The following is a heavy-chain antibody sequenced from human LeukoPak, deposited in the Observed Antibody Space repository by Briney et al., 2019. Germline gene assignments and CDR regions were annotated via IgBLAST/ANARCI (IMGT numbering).Heavy chain of an antibody. CDR1: GFTFSSYT. CDR3: ARRKYDCSGGSCYGFAFDL. D-gene: IGHD2-15*01. Sequence: GGSLRLSCAASGFTFSSYTMNWVRQAPGKGLEWVSATSSDSFYIYYADSVKGRFTVSRDNAKSSLYLQMNGLRAEDTALYYCARRKYDCSGGSCYGFAFDLWGQGTMVTVSS. V-gene: IGHV3-21*01. J-gene: IGHJ3*01. CDR2: TSSDSFYI.